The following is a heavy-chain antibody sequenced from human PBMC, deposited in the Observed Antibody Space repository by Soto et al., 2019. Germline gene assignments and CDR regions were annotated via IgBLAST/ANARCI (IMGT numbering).Heavy chain of an antibody. CDR2: ISYDGSNK. Sequence: PGGSLRLSCAASGFTFSSYSMHCVRQAPGKGLEWVAVISYDGSNKYYADSVKGRFTISRDNSKSTLYLQMNSLRAEDTAVYYCARGGRITMIVVVTRACEYCGQRTPVTVSS. J-gene: IGHJ4*02. CDR1: GFTFSSYS. CDR3: ARGGRITMIVVVTRACEY. D-gene: IGHD3-22*01. V-gene: IGHV3-30-3*01.